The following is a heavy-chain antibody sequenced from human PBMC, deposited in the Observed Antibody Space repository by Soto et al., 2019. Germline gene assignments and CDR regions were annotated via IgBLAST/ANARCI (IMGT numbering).Heavy chain of an antibody. J-gene: IGHJ4*02. D-gene: IGHD2-2*01. CDR2: ISLYNGNT. CDR1: AFSFTSHG. V-gene: IGHV1-18*04. CDR3: AIYHLELFRFDY. Sequence: ASVKVSCKAYAFSFTSHGISWVRQAPGQGLEWMGWISLYNGNTNYAQQFQGRVTMTTDTSTSTAYMALRSLRSDDTAMYFCAIYHLELFRFDYWGQGTLVTVSS.